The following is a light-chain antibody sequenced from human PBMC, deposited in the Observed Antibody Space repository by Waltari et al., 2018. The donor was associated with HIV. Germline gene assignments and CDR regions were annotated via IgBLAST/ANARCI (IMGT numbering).Light chain of an antibody. CDR2: GKN. CDR1: SLRSYY. CDR3: NSRDSSGNLVV. Sequence: SSELTQDPAVSVALGQTVRITCQGDSLRSYYASWNQQKPGQAPVLVIYGKNNRPSWIQDRFAGSSSGNTASLTITGAQAEDEADYYCNSRDSSGNLVVFGGGTKLTVL. V-gene: IGLV3-19*01. J-gene: IGLJ2*01.